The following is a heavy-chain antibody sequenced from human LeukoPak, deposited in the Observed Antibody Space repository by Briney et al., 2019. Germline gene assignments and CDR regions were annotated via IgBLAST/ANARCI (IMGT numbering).Heavy chain of an antibody. Sequence: ASVKVSCKASGYTSIGSYMHWVRQAPGQGLEWMGWINPNSGGTKYAQKFQGRVTMTRDTSISTAYMELTRLKSDDTAVYYCASYFWSGYADYWGQGTLVTVSS. CDR3: ASYFWSGYADY. CDR2: INPNSGGT. V-gene: IGHV1-2*02. CDR1: GYTSIGSY. D-gene: IGHD3-3*01. J-gene: IGHJ4*02.